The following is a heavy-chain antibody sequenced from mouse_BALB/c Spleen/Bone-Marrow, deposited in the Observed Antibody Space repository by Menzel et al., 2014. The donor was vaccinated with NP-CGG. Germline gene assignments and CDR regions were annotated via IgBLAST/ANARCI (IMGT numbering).Heavy chain of an antibody. Sequence: VKLQESGAELVRPGSSVKISCKASGYAFSTYWMNWVKQRPGQGLEWIGQIYPGDGDTNYNGKFKGKATLTADRSSSTASMQLSSLTSEDSAVYFCAGVGFSFDYWGQGTTLTVSS. CDR2: IYPGDGDT. CDR3: AGVGFSFDY. V-gene: IGHV1-80*01. CDR1: GYAFSTYW. D-gene: IGHD3-1*01. J-gene: IGHJ2*01.